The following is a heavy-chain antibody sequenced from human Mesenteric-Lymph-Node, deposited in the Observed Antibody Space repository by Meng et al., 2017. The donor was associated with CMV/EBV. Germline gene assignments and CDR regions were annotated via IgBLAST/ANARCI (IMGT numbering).Heavy chain of an antibody. CDR1: GYSFTNYW. CDR2: IYVDDSDI. CDR3: ARQSGCGNYYGWYFDL. Sequence: SGYSFTNYWIGWVRQIPGKGLEWMGIIYVDDSDIRYSPSFQGQVTISVDKSISTAFLQWNSLKASDTAIYYCARQSGCGNYYGWYFDLWGRGTLVTVSS. V-gene: IGHV5-51*01. D-gene: IGHD1-26*01. J-gene: IGHJ2*01.